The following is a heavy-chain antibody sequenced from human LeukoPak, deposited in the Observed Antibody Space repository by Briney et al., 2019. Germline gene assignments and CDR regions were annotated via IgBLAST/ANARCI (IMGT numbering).Heavy chain of an antibody. Sequence: SSETLSLTCIVSGGSISSSNYYWGWIRQSPGKGLEWIGSIYSRGSTYYNPSLKSRVIVSSDMSKNQFSLMLNSVTAADTAVYYCARGASSPSYSYGFENWFDPWGQGTLVTVSS. J-gene: IGHJ5*02. CDR1: GGSISSSNYY. V-gene: IGHV4-39*07. CDR2: IYSRGST. D-gene: IGHD5-18*01. CDR3: ARGASSPSYSYGFENWFDP.